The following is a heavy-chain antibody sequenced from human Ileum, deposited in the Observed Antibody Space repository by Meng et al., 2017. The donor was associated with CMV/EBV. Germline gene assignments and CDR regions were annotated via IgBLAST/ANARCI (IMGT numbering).Heavy chain of an antibody. CDR2: IKEDGSEK. V-gene: IGHV3-7*01. Sequence: GGSLRLSCEGSGFTFTDHTIHWVRQAPGRGLELVAHIKEDGSEKYFVGSVKGRFTISRDNAKNSLYLQMNSLRAEDTAVYYCARDPFIKAFNIWGQGTMVTVSS. J-gene: IGHJ3*02. CDR1: GFTFTDHT. CDR3: ARDPFIKAFNI.